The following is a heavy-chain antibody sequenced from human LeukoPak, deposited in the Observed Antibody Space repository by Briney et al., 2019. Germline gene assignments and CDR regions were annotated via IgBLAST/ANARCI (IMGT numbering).Heavy chain of an antibody. CDR2: IYYHENT. V-gene: IGHV4-39*07. D-gene: IGHD3-10*01. J-gene: IGHJ5*02. CDR3: ARGPMADGSGSYKGAAQNWFDP. CDR1: GGSISSSTDY. Sequence: SETLSLTCTVSGGSISSSTDYWGWIRQAPGKGLEWIGSIYYHENTYYNSSLKSRVTISVDTSKNQFSLKLSSVTAADTAVYYCARGPMADGSGSYKGAAQNWFDPWGQGTLVTVSS.